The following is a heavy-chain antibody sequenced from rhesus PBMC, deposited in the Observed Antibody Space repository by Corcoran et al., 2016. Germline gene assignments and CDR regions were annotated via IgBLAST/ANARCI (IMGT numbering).Heavy chain of an antibody. Sequence: QVQLQESGPGVVKPSETLSLTCAVSGGSISSGYDWSWIRQPPGKGLEWVGYIYGSSGSTNYNPSLKNRVTISKDASKNQFSLKLSSVTAADTAVYYCARDVTRMITVTIGGLDSWGQGVVVTVSS. V-gene: IGHV4-76*01. J-gene: IGHJ6*01. CDR3: ARDVTRMITVTIGGLDS. D-gene: IGHD3-9*01. CDR2: IYGSSGST. CDR1: GGSISSGYD.